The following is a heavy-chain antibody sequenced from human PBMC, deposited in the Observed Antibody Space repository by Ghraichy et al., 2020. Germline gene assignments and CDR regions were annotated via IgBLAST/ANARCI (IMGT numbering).Heavy chain of an antibody. Sequence: GGSLRLSCAASGFTFSSYNMNWVRQAPGKGLEWVSSITTSSNYIYYAASVKGRCTISSDNDKNSLYLQMNSLRAEDTAVYYCKSSVRDIGVAATGSASTDYGGQGTLVTVSS. J-gene: IGHJ4*02. CDR1: GFTFSSYN. V-gene: IGHV3-21*01. CDR2: ITTSSNYI. D-gene: IGHD6-19*01. CDR3: KSSVRDIGVAATGSASTDY.